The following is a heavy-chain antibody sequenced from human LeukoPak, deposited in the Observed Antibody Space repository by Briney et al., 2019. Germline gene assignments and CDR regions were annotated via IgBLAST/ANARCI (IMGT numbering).Heavy chain of an antibody. V-gene: IGHV3-23*01. CDR2: ISGSGGST. Sequence: PGGSLRLSCAASGFTFSSYSMDWVRQAPGKGLEWVSAISGSGGSTYYADSVKGRFTISRDNSKNTLYLQMNSLRAEDTAVYYCATRRNTIDSWSEYFQHWGQGTLVTVSS. CDR3: ATRRNTIDSWSEYFQH. J-gene: IGHJ1*01. CDR1: GFTFSSYS. D-gene: IGHD3-3*01.